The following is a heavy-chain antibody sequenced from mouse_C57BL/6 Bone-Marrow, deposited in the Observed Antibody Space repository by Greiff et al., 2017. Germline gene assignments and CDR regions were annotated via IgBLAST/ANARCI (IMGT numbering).Heavy chain of an antibody. CDR2: SRNKANDYTT. J-gene: IGHJ4*01. CDR1: GFTFSDFY. Sequence: EVMLVDSGGGLVQSGRSLRLSCATSGFTFSDFYMEWVRQAPGKGLEWIAASRNKANDYTTEYSASVKGRFIVSRDTSQSILYLQMNALRAEDTAIYYCARDPGGYAMDYWGQGTSVTVSS. CDR3: ARDPGGYAMDY. V-gene: IGHV7-1*01.